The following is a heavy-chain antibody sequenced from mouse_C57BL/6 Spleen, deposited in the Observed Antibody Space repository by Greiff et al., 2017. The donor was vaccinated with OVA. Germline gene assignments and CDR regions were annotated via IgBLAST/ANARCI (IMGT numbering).Heavy chain of an antibody. D-gene: IGHD1-1*01. J-gene: IGHJ1*03. Sequence: QVQLQQPGAELVMPGASVKLSCKASGYTFTSYWMHWVKQRPGQGLEWIGEIDPSDSYTNYNQKFKGKSTLTEDKSSSTAYMQLSSLTTEDSAVYYCARGYGSSYFDVWGTGTTVTVSS. CDR3: ARGYGSSYFDV. V-gene: IGHV1-69*01. CDR2: IDPSDSYT. CDR1: GYTFTSYW.